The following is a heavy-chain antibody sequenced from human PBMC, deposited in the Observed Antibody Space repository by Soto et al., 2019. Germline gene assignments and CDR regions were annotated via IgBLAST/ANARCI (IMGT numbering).Heavy chain of an antibody. CDR1: GFTFSAYN. V-gene: IGHV3-21*01. Sequence: PGGSLRLSCAGSGFTFSAYNIYWVRQAPGKGLEWVSSISSTGTYVHYAASLKGRFTTSRDNANSSVFLQMDNLSAEDTAVYYCARQLYFGELSLGFWGQGTLVTVSS. CDR3: ARQLYFGELSLGF. J-gene: IGHJ4*02. D-gene: IGHD3-10*01. CDR2: ISSTGTYV.